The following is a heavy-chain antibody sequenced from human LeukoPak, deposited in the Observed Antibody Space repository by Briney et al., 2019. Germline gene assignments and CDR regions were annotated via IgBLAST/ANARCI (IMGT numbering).Heavy chain of an antibody. J-gene: IGHJ6*02. D-gene: IGHD6-19*01. CDR2: INHSGST. CDR1: GGSFSGYY. CDR3: ATAGIAVAVWDLDYGMDV. V-gene: IGHV4-34*01. Sequence: PSETLSLTCAVYGGSFSGYYWSWIRQPPGKGLEWIGEINHSGSTNYNPSLKSRVTISVDTSKNQFSLKLSSVTAADTAVYYCATAGIAVAVWDLDYGMDVWGQGTTVTVSS.